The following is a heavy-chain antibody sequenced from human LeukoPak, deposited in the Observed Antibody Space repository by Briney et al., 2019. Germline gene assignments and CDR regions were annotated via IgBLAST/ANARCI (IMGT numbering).Heavy chain of an antibody. CDR1: GGSISSSSYY. D-gene: IGHD6-19*01. V-gene: IGHV4-39*01. CDR3: ARQPSGCYDWIDY. J-gene: IGHJ4*02. Sequence: SETLSLTCTVSGGSISSSSYYWGWIRQPPGRGLEWRGSIYFSGSTCYNPSLKSRVTISVDTSKDQFSLRLSSVTATDTAVYYCARQPSGCYDWIDYWGQGTLVTVSS. CDR2: IYFSGST.